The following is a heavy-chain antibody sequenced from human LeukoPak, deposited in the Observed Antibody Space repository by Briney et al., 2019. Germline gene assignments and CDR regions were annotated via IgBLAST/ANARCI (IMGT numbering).Heavy chain of an antibody. CDR3: ARFFAAGAFDY. D-gene: IGHD6-13*01. Sequence: PSETLSLTCAVSGYSISSGYYWGWIRQPPGKGLEWIGSIYHSGSTYYNPSLKSRVTISVDTSKNQFSLKLSSVTAADTAVYYCARFFAAGAFDYWGQGTPVTVSS. CDR2: IYHSGST. V-gene: IGHV4-38-2*01. J-gene: IGHJ4*02. CDR1: GYSISSGYY.